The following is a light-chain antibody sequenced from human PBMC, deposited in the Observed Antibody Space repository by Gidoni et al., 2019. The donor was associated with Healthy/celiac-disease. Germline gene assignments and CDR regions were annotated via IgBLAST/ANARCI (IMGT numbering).Light chain of an antibody. CDR3: QAWDSSHVV. J-gene: IGLJ2*01. Sequence: SYELTQPPSVSVSPGQTASITCSGDKLGDKYACWYQQKPGQSPVLVIYQDSKRPSGIPERYSGSNSGNTDTLTISGTQAMDEADYYCQAWDSSHVVFGGGTKLTVL. CDR1: KLGDKY. V-gene: IGLV3-1*01. CDR2: QDS.